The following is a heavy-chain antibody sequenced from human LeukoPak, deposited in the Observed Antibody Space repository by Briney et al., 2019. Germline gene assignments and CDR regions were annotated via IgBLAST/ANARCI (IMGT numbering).Heavy chain of an antibody. CDR1: GYTFTGYY. CDR2: VDPEDGET. Sequence: GASVKVSCKASGYTFTGYYMHWVQQAPGKGLEWMGLVDPEDGETIYAEKFQGRVTITADTSTDTAYMELSSLRSEDTAVYYCATDPPLSPLGGSLQVDYWGQGTLVTVSS. J-gene: IGHJ4*02. CDR3: ATDPPLSPLGGSLQVDY. V-gene: IGHV1-69-2*01. D-gene: IGHD1-26*01.